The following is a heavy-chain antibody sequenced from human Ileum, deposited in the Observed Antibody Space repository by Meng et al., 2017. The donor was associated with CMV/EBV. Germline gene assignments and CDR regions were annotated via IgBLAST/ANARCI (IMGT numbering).Heavy chain of an antibody. CDR1: GGSIGNYY. D-gene: IGHD3-3*01. Sequence: GSLRLSCIVSGGSIGNYYWSWIRQPPGQGLEWIGYFSYRGGANYISPLKSRVTISVDTSKNQFSLKLNSMTAADTAVYYCARVESARRFFDSWGQGMLVTVSS. CDR2: FSYRGGA. V-gene: IGHV4-59*01. CDR3: ARVESARRFFDS. J-gene: IGHJ4*02.